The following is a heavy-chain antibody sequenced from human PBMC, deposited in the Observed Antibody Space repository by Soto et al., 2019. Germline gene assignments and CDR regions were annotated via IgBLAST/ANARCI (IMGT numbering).Heavy chain of an antibody. V-gene: IGHV3-74*01. CDR2: INDFGTTI. J-gene: IGHJ4*02. Sequence: GGSLRLSCAASGFTLGNYWMHWFRQAPGKGLVWVSRINDFGTTINYAESVEGRFIISRDDAKSEVYLQMNNLRAEDSAVYYCARGGLEHFDYWGQGALVTVSS. CDR3: ARGGLEHFDY. D-gene: IGHD1-1*01. CDR1: GFTLGNYW.